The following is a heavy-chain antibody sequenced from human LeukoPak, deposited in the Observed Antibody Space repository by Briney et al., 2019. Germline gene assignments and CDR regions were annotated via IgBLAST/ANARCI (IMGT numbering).Heavy chain of an antibody. CDR3: ARRHYGGAPDY. D-gene: IGHD4-23*01. CDR1: GGSISSYY. Sequence: SETLSLTCTVSGGSISSYYWSWIRQPPGKGLEWIGSIYYSGSTNYNPSLKSRVTISVDTSKNQFSLKLSSVTAADTAVYYCARRHYGGAPDYWGQGTLVTVSS. V-gene: IGHV4-59*01. J-gene: IGHJ4*02. CDR2: IYYSGST.